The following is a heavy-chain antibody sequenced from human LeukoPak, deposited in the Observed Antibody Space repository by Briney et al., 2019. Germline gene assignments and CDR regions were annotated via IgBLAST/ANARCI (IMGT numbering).Heavy chain of an antibody. CDR3: ASGTDCSSTSCYSAYPYYYYMDV. CDR1: GYTFTGYY. V-gene: IGHV1-2*02. J-gene: IGHJ6*03. CDR2: INPNSGGT. D-gene: IGHD2-2*01. Sequence: ASVKVSCKASGYTFTGYYMHWVRQAPGQGLEWMGWINPNSGGTNYAQKFQGRVTMTRDTSISTAYMELSRLRSDDTAVYYCASGTDCSSTSCYSAYPYYYYMDVWGKGTTVTVSS.